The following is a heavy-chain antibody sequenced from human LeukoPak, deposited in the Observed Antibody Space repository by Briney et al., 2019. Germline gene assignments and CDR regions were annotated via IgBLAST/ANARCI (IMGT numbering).Heavy chain of an antibody. J-gene: IGHJ4*02. V-gene: IGHV3-21*01. CDR2: ISSSSSYI. CDR1: GFTLSSYS. CDR3: ARARKTYYFDY. Sequence: TGGSLRLSCAASGFTLSSYSMNWVRQAPGKGLEWVSSISSSSSYIYYADSVKGRFTISRDNAKNSLYLQMNSLRAEDTAVYYCARARKTYYFDYWGQGTLVTVSS.